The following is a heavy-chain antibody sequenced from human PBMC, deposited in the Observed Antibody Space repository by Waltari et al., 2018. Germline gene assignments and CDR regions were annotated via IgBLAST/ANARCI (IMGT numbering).Heavy chain of an antibody. V-gene: IGHV3-23*01. CDR1: GFTFSRYS. D-gene: IGHD2-15*01. CDR2: ISGSGGST. Sequence: EVQLLESGGGLVQPGGSLRLSCAASGFTFSRYSMSWVRQAPGQGLEWVSAISGSGGSTYYADSVKGRFTISRDNSKNTLYLQMNSLRAEDTAVYYCAKTYERYCSGGSCYDDYWGQGTLVTVSS. J-gene: IGHJ4*02. CDR3: AKTYERYCSGGSCYDDY.